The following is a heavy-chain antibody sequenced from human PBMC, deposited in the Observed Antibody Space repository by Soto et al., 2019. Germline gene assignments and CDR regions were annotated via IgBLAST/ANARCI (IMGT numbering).Heavy chain of an antibody. CDR2: IYYSGST. CDR1: GGSISSYY. CDR3: AREFEYSSSSYWFDP. J-gene: IGHJ5*02. Sequence: PSETLSLTCTVSGGSISSYYWSWIRQPPGKGLEWIGYIYYSGSTNYNPSLKSRVTISVDTSKNQFSLKLSSVTAADTAVYYCAREFEYSSSSYWFDPWGQGTLVTVSS. D-gene: IGHD6-6*01. V-gene: IGHV4-59*01.